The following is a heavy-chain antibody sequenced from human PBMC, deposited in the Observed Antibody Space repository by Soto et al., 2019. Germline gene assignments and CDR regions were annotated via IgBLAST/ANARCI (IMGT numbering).Heavy chain of an antibody. V-gene: IGHV4-39*01. J-gene: IGHJ4*02. D-gene: IGHD6-19*01. CDR2: IYYSGST. CDR3: ARLMGIAVAGALR. CDR1: GGSISSSSYY. Sequence: SETLSLTCTVSGGSISSSSYYWGWIRQPPGKGLEWIGSIYYSGSTYCNPSLKSRVTISVDTSKNQFSLKLSSVTAADTAVYYCARLMGIAVAGALRWGQGTLVTVSS.